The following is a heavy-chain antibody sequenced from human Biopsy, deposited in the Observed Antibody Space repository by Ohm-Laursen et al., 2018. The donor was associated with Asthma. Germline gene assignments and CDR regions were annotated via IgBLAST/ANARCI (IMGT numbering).Heavy chain of an antibody. CDR3: ARHSGNYYAQLNY. J-gene: IGHJ4*02. Sequence: TLTLTCSFSGFSLDTLSMCVSWVRQPPGKGLEWIATFSYTGSTYYNPSLKNRVTISVDTSKNQFPLKLVFVTAADTAVYYCARHSGNYYAQLNYWGQGTLVTVSS. D-gene: IGHD1-26*01. CDR1: GFSLDTLSMC. V-gene: IGHV4-39*01. CDR2: FSYTGST.